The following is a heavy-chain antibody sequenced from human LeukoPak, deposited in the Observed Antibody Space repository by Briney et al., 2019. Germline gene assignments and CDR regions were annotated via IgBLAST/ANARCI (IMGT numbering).Heavy chain of an antibody. V-gene: IGHV4-31*03. Sequence: SETLSLTCTVSGVSISSGGYYWSWLRQHPGKGLEWIGSIYYSGSTYYNPSLKSRFTISVDTSKNQFSLKLSSVTAADTAVYYCARVLVAAAMRFSSWFDPWGQGTLVTVSS. CDR1: GVSISSGGYY. CDR2: IYYSGST. CDR3: ARVLVAAAMRFSSWFDP. J-gene: IGHJ5*02. D-gene: IGHD2-2*01.